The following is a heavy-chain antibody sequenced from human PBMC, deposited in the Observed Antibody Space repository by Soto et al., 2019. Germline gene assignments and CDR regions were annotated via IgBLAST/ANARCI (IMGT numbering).Heavy chain of an antibody. V-gene: IGHV4-59*08. CDR2: IYYSGST. CDR3: ARHWGFWADY. CDR1: GGSISSYY. D-gene: IGHD3-16*01. J-gene: IGHJ4*02. Sequence: QVQLQESGPGLVKPSETLSLTCTVSGGSISSYYWSWIRQPPGKGLEWIGYIYYSGSTNYNPSLKSRVTISVATAKNQFSLKRSSVTAADTAVYYCARHWGFWADYWGQGTLVTVSS.